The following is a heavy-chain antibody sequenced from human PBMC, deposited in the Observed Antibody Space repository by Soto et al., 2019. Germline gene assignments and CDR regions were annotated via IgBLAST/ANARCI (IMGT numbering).Heavy chain of an antibody. CDR2: IKQYGSEK. Sequence: GGSLRLSCAASGFTFSSYWMSWVRQAPGKGLEWVANIKQYGSEKYYVDSVKGRFTISSDNAKNSLYLQMNSLRAEDTAVYYCARVSGGLNNWFDPWGQGTLVTVSS. CDR1: GFTFSSYW. V-gene: IGHV3-7*01. CDR3: ARVSGGLNNWFDP. D-gene: IGHD5-12*01. J-gene: IGHJ5*02.